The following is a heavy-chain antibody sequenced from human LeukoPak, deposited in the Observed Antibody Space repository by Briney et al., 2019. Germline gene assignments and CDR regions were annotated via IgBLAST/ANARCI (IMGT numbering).Heavy chain of an antibody. CDR3: ARDLQDTSPFYYYGMDV. CDR1: GGSISSYY. CDR2: IYYSGNT. V-gene: IGHV4-59*01. Sequence: SETLSLTCTVSGGSISSYYWSWIRQPPGKGLEWIGYIYYSGNTNYNPSLKSRVTISVDTSKNQVSLKLSSVTAADTAVYYCARDLQDTSPFYYYGMDVWGQGTTVTVSS. J-gene: IGHJ6*02.